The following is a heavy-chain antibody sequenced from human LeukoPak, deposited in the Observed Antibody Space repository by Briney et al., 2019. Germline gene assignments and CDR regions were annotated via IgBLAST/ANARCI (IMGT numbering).Heavy chain of an antibody. V-gene: IGHV3-74*01. D-gene: IGHD2-15*01. CDR3: AREMGGGWLDY. J-gene: IGHJ4*02. CDR2: INSDGSST. Sequence: GGSLRLSCAASGFTFSSYWMHWVRQAPGKGLVWVSRINSDGSSTSYADSVKGRFTISRDNAKNTLYLQMNSLRAEDTAVYYCAREMGGGWLDYWGQGTLVTVSS. CDR1: GFTFSSYW.